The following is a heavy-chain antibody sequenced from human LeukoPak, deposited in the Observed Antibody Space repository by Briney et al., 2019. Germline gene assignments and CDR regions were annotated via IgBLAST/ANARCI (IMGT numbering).Heavy chain of an antibody. J-gene: IGHJ3*02. D-gene: IGHD2-21*02. CDR2: IIPIFGTA. Sequence: SSVKVSCKASGGTFSSYAISWVRQAPGQGLEWMGGIIPIFGTANYAQKYQRRVTITADKSTSTAYMELSSLRSEDTAVYYCARAPNCGGDCYDAFDIWGQGTMVTVSS. V-gene: IGHV1-69*06. CDR3: ARAPNCGGDCYDAFDI. CDR1: GGTFSSYA.